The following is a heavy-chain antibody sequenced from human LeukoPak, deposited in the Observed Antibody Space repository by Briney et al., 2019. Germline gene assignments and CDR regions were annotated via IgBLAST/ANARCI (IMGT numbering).Heavy chain of an antibody. D-gene: IGHD6-19*01. CDR3: ARPAVAGPHGDAFDI. CDR2: INPSGGST. Sequence: ASVKVSCKASGYTFISYYMHWVRQAPGQGLEWMGIINPSGGSTSYAQKFQGRVTMTRDMSTSTVYMELSSLRSEDTAVYYCARPAVAGPHGDAFDIWGQGTMVTVSS. J-gene: IGHJ3*02. CDR1: GYTFISYY. V-gene: IGHV1-46*01.